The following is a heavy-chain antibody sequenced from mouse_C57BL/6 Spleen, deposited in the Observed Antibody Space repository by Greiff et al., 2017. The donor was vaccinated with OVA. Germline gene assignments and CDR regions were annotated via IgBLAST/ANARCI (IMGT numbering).Heavy chain of an antibody. J-gene: IGHJ4*01. V-gene: IGHV1-55*01. Sequence: QVQLQQSGAELVKPGASVKMSCKASGYTFTSYWITWVKQRPGQGLEWIGDIYPGSGSTNYNEKFKSKATLTVDTSSSTAYMQLSSLTSEDSAVYYCAPYGNYEAMDYWGQGTSVTVSS. CDR1: GYTFTSYW. CDR2: IYPGSGST. CDR3: APYGNYEAMDY. D-gene: IGHD2-1*01.